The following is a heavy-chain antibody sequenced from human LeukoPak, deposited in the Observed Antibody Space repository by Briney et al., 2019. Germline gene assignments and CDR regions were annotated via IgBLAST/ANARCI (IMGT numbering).Heavy chain of an antibody. CDR3: AREYYYDSSGHHWPDAFDI. J-gene: IGHJ3*02. Sequence: GASVKVSCKASGYTFTTYYIHWVRQAPGQGLEWMGIISPSGAITSYAQKFQGRVTMTSDMSTRTVYMELSSLRSEDTAVYYCAREYYYDSSGHHWPDAFDIWGQGTMVTVSS. V-gene: IGHV1-46*01. CDR1: GYTFTTYY. CDR2: ISPSGAIT. D-gene: IGHD3-22*01.